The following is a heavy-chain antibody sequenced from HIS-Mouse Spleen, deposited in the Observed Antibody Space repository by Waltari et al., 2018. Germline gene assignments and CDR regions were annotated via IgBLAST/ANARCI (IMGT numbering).Heavy chain of an antibody. Sequence: QVHLVESGVGVVKPGRSLRLSCAASGFTFSGYGLHWVRQAPVRGLEWVAVISYDGSNKYYADSVKGRFTISRDHSKNTLYLQMNSLRAEDTAVYYCAKASSGWLDYWGQGTLVTVSS. CDR1: GFTFSGYG. D-gene: IGHD6-19*01. CDR3: AKASSGWLDY. J-gene: IGHJ4*02. V-gene: IGHV3-30*18. CDR2: ISYDGSNK.